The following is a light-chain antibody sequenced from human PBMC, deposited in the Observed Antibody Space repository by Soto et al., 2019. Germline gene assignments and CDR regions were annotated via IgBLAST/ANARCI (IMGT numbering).Light chain of an antibody. J-gene: IGKJ1*01. Sequence: DIVMTQSPDSLAVSLGERASINCKSSQSVLYSINGKNYLAWYQQKPGQPPKLLIHWASTRESGVPDRFSGSGSGTDFTLTISSLQAEDVAVYFCQQYYSAPRTFGQGTKVDIK. CDR2: WAS. CDR3: QQYYSAPRT. V-gene: IGKV4-1*01. CDR1: QSVLYSINGKNY.